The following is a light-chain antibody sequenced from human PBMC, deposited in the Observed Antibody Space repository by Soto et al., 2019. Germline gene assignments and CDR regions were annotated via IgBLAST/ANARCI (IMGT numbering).Light chain of an antibody. Sequence: DIQMTQSPSSLSASVGDRVTIPCRASQGISSYLAWYQQKPGKPPKLLISGASILQAGVPSRFSGSGSGTDFTLTISSLQPEDVATYYCQKYNDVPWTFGQGTKAEI. CDR3: QKYNDVPWT. J-gene: IGKJ1*01. CDR2: GAS. V-gene: IGKV1-27*01. CDR1: QGISSY.